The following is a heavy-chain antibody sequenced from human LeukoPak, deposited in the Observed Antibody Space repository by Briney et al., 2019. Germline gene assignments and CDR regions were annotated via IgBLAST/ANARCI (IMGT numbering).Heavy chain of an antibody. J-gene: IGHJ6*03. D-gene: IGHD2-2*01. Sequence: SQTLFLTCTVSGGSISSGDYYWSWIRQPPGKGLEWIGYIYYSGSTYYNPSLKSRVTISVDTSKNQFSLKLSSVTAADTAVYYCARVAFYCSSTSCYDYYYMDVWGKGTTVTVSS. CDR2: IYYSGST. CDR1: GGSISSGDYY. CDR3: ARVAFYCSSTSCYDYYYMDV. V-gene: IGHV4-30-4*01.